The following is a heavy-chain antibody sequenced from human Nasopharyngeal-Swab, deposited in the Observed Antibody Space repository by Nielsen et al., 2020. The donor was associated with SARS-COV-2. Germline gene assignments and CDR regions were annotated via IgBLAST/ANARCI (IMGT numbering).Heavy chain of an antibody. V-gene: IGHV1-18*01. CDR1: GYTFTSYG. CDR2: ISAYNGNT. CDR3: AREYYYDSSGYYPMDV. J-gene: IGHJ6*02. Sequence: ASVKVSCKASGYTFTSYGISWVRQAPGQGLEWMGWISAYNGNTNYAQKLQGRVTMTTDTSTSTAYMELRNLRSDDTAVYYCAREYYYDSSGYYPMDVWGQGTTVTVSS. D-gene: IGHD3-22*01.